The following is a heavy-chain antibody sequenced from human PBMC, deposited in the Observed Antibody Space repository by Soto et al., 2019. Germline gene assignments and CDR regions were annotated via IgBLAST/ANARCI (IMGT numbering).Heavy chain of an antibody. CDR3: ARRDYYGSGSPHDAFAF. V-gene: IGHV5-51*01. J-gene: IGHJ3*01. D-gene: IGHD3-10*01. CDR1: GYSFTSYW. Sequence: GEALKISCKGSGYSFTSYWIGWVRQMPGKGLEWMGIIYPGDSDTRYSPSFQGQVTISADKSISTAYLQWSSLKASDTAMYYCARRDYYGSGSPHDAFAFWGQGTMVTVSS. CDR2: IYPGDSDT.